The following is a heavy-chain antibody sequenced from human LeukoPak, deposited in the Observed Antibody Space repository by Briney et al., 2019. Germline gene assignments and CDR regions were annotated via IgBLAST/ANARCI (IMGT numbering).Heavy chain of an antibody. J-gene: IGHJ4*02. V-gene: IGHV3-30*18. D-gene: IGHD2-2*01. CDR1: GFTFNNYG. CDR3: AKGPLRGTAAAIDY. Sequence: GKSLRLSCAASGFTFNNYGMHWVRQAPGKGLEWVAVISYDGRNKHYPDSVKGRFTISRDISTDTLWLQMDSLRTEDTAVYYCAKGPLRGTAAAIDYWGQGTLVTVSS. CDR2: ISYDGRNK.